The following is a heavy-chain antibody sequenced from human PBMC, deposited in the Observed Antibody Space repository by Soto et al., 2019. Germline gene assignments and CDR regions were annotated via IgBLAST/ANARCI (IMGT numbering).Heavy chain of an antibody. J-gene: IGHJ4*02. Sequence: ASVKVSCKASGITFTTYAIHWVRQAPGQGLEWMGWINAGNGNTRYSQKFQGRVTLTRDTSASTAYMDLNSLRAEDTAVYYCASGGSSLNFDSWGQGTLVTVSS. V-gene: IGHV1-3*01. CDR2: INAGNGNT. CDR1: GITFTTYA. D-gene: IGHD6-6*01. CDR3: ASGGSSLNFDS.